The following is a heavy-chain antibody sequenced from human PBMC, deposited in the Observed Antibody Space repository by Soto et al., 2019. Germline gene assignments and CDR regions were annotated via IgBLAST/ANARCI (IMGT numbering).Heavy chain of an antibody. Sequence: EVHLVESGGALVQPGGSLRLSCAASGFTFSTHEMAWVRQTPGMGLEWIAYIGGGWGSINRYEDSVEGRFTISRDTARDSVFLQMNSLGADDTAVYYCAGGIMSGGSFEHWGQGTAVTVSS. V-gene: IGHV3-48*03. J-gene: IGHJ5*02. CDR2: IGGGWGSI. D-gene: IGHD1-26*01. CDR3: AGGIMSGGSFEH. CDR1: GFTFSTHE.